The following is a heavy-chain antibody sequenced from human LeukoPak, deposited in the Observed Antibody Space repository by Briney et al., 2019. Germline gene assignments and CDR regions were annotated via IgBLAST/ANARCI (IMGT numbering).Heavy chain of an antibody. Sequence: GGSLRLSCATSGFTFSNAWMNWVRQAPGKGLEWVGRIRSNSDGGTIDYAAPVKGRFTHSRDDSKTTLYLQMNSLQTEDTAVYYCATDFYDSTWGQGTLVTVSS. CDR2: IRSNSDGGTI. CDR3: ATDFYDST. J-gene: IGHJ5*02. CDR1: GFTFSNAW. D-gene: IGHD3-22*01. V-gene: IGHV3-15*07.